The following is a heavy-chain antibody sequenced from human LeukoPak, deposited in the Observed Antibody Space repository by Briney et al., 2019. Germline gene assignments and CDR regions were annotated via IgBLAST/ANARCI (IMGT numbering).Heavy chain of an antibody. Sequence: GGSLRLSCAASGFTFSSYAMSWVRQAPGKGLEWVSAISGSGGSTYYADSVKGRFTISRDNSKNTLYLQMNSLRAEDTAVYYCAKDWDDDFWCGYFDNSYGWRYGMDVWGQGTTVTVSS. CDR1: GFTFSSYA. V-gene: IGHV3-23*01. CDR2: ISGSGGST. CDR3: AKDWDDDFWCGYFDNSYGWRYGMDV. D-gene: IGHD3-3*01. J-gene: IGHJ6*02.